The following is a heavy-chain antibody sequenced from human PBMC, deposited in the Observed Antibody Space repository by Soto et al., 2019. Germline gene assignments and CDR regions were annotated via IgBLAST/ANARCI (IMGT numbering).Heavy chain of an antibody. CDR3: ARHGVPIAAAGPNNWFDP. Sequence: PSETLSLTCTVSGGSISSSSYYWGWIRQPPGKGLEWIGSIYYSGSTYYNPSLKSRVTISVDTSKNQFPLKLSSVTAADTAVYYCARHGVPIAAAGPNNWFDPWGQGTLVTVSS. V-gene: IGHV4-39*01. CDR2: IYYSGST. D-gene: IGHD6-13*01. CDR1: GGSISSSSYY. J-gene: IGHJ5*02.